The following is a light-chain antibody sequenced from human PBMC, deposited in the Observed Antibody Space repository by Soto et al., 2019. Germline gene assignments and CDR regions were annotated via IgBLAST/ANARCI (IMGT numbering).Light chain of an antibody. CDR1: SSDIGSYNL. V-gene: IGLV2-23*01. Sequence: QSALTQPASVSGSPGQSITISCTGTSSDIGSYNLVSWFQQHPGKAPKLMIYEGSKRPSGVSNRFSGSKSGNTASLTVSGLQAEDEADYYCCSYARSSAVIFGGGTQLTVL. J-gene: IGLJ7*01. CDR2: EGS. CDR3: CSYARSSAVI.